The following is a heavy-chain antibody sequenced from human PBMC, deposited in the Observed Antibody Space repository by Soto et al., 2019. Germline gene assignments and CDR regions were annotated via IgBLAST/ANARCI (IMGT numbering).Heavy chain of an antibody. Sequence: EVQLLESGGGLVQPGGSLRLSCVASGFTFNNYAMTWVRQAPGKGLMWVSAISGGGDTTSYANSVKGRFTVSRDGSKNTLYLQMSSLKAEDTALYYCAKGRGGSGSLTPRVDFWGQGTLVTVSS. CDR3: AKGRGGSGSLTPRVDF. J-gene: IGHJ4*02. V-gene: IGHV3-23*01. CDR2: ISGGGDTT. D-gene: IGHD3-10*01. CDR1: GFTFNNYA.